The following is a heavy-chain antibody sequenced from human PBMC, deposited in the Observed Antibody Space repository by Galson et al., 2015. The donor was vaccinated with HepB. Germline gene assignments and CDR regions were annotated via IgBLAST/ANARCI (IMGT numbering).Heavy chain of an antibody. CDR3: AKDRDDYGDYTVTLLGY. CDR2: ISYDGSNK. CDR1: GFTFSSYG. Sequence: SLRLSCAASGFTFSSYGMHWVRQAPGKGLEWVAVISYDGSNKYYADSVKGRFTISRDNSKNTLYLQMNSLRAEDTAVYYCAKDRDDYGDYTVTLLGYWGQGTLVTVSS. V-gene: IGHV3-30*18. J-gene: IGHJ4*02. D-gene: IGHD4-17*01.